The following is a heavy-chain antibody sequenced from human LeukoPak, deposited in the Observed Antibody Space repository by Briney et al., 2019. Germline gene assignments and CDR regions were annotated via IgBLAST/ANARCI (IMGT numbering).Heavy chain of an antibody. CDR2: IYPGDSDT. CDR3: ASFVRYSSSWWEVPSAFDI. Sequence: GESLKISCKGSGYIFTSQWIGWVRQMPGKGLEWMGIIYPGDSDTRYSPSFQGQVTISADKSISTAYLQWSSLKASDTAMYYCASFVRYSSSWWEVPSAFDIWGQGTMVTVSS. CDR1: GYIFTSQW. J-gene: IGHJ3*02. V-gene: IGHV5-51*01. D-gene: IGHD6-13*01.